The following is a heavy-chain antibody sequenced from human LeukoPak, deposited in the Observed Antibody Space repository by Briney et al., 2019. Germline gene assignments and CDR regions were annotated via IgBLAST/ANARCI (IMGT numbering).Heavy chain of an antibody. Sequence: PSETLSLTCAVYGGSFSGYYWSWIRQPPGKGLEWIGEINHSGSTNYSPSLKSRVTISVDTSKNQFSLKLSSVTAADTAVYYCARARARYYFDYWGQGTLVTVSS. CDR3: ARARARYYFDY. CDR1: GGSFSGYY. J-gene: IGHJ4*02. CDR2: INHSGST. V-gene: IGHV4-34*01.